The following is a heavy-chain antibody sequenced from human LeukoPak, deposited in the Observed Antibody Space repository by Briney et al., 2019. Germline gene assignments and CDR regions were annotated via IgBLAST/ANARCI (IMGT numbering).Heavy chain of an antibody. CDR2: IYYSGST. V-gene: IGHV4-39*02. Sequence: SETLSLTCTVSGGSISSSSDYWGWIRQPAGQGREWIGSIYYSGSTYYNPSLKSRVTISVDTSKNQFSLKLSSVTAADTAVYYCAREGGYGSGGLDYWGQGTLVTVSS. CDR1: GGSISSSSDY. CDR3: AREGGYGSGGLDY. D-gene: IGHD3-10*01. J-gene: IGHJ4*02.